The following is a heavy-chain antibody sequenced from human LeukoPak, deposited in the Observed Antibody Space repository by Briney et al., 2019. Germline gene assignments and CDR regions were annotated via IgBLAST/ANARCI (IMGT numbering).Heavy chain of an antibody. CDR2: ISNDGSKK. CDR3: AKDRYSYAFEYSDS. D-gene: IGHD5-18*01. Sequence: GGSLRLSCAASVFTFSSYCMHWVRQAPCNGRDWVAVISNDGSKKYYADSVKGRFTISRDNSKNTLSLQVSSLRTEDTAVYYCAKDRYSYAFEYSDSWGQGTLVTVSS. V-gene: IGHV3-30*18. CDR1: VFTFSSYC. J-gene: IGHJ4*02.